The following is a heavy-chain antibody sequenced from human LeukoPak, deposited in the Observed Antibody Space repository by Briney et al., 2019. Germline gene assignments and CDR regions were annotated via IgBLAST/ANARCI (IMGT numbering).Heavy chain of an antibody. J-gene: IGHJ4*01. CDR3: ATRSDLYYFGC. V-gene: IGHV1-18*01. CDR2: ISAYNGNT. Sequence: ASVTVSCKASGYTFTSYGISWVRQAPGQGLEWMGWISAYNGNTNYAQKLQGRVTMTTDTSTSTAYMELRSLRSDDTAVYYCATRSDLYYFGCWGHGTLVTVSS. D-gene: IGHD1-26*01. CDR1: GYTFTSYG.